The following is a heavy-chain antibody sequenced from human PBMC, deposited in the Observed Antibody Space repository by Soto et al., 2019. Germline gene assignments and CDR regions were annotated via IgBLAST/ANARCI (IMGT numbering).Heavy chain of an antibody. J-gene: IGHJ4*02. CDR2: IYWDDSK. CDR3: AHKGPEDWPLDY. V-gene: IGHV2-5*02. Sequence: QITLKESGPTLVRPTQTLTLTCAFSGFSLSTSGVGVGWIRQPPGKALEWLAVIYWDDSKHYRPSLRSRLTRTKDTSKNQVVLTRTNMDPMDTGTYYCAHKGPEDWPLDYWGQGTLVTVSS. CDR1: GFSLSTSGVG. D-gene: IGHD3-9*01.